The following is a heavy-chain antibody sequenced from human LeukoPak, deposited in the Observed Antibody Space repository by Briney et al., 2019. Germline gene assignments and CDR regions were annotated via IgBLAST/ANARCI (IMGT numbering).Heavy chain of an antibody. Sequence: SQTLSLTCAISGDSVSNNSAAWNWIRQSPSRGLEWLGRTYYRSKWYNDYAVSVKSRITINPDTSKNQFSLQLNSVTPEDTAVYYCARGIEYSSSWYGGPYYYYMDVWGKGTTVTVSS. CDR2: TYYRSKWYN. CDR3: ARGIEYSSSWYGGPYYYYMDV. J-gene: IGHJ6*03. D-gene: IGHD6-13*01. V-gene: IGHV6-1*01. CDR1: GDSVSNNSAA.